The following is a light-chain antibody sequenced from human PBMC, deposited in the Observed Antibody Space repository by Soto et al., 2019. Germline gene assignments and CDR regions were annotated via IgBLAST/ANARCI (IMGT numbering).Light chain of an antibody. J-gene: IGKJ1*01. CDR1: QSVDSNY. V-gene: IGKV3-20*01. Sequence: EIVLTQSPGTLSLSPGEEATLSCRASQSVDSNYLAWYQQKPGQTPRLIIYGASGRADGIPHRFSGSGFGTDFTLTISKVEPEDFAVYYCQQYGSSPRTFGRGTKVDIK. CDR2: GAS. CDR3: QQYGSSPRT.